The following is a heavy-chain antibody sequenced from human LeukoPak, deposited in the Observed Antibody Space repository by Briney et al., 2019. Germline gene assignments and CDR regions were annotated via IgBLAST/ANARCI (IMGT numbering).Heavy chain of an antibody. J-gene: IGHJ4*02. CDR2: INHRGST. V-gene: IGHV4-34*01. D-gene: IGHD6-6*01. Sequence: SETLSLTCAVYGGSFSGYYWSWIRQPPGKGLEWIGEINHRGSTNYNPSLKSRVTMSVDTSKNQFSLKLGSVTAADTAVYYCARGIAALDYWGQGTLVTVSS. CDR3: ARGIAALDY. CDR1: GGSFSGYY.